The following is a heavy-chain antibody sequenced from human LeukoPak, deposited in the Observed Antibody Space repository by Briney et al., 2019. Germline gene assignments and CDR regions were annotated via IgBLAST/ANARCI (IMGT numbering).Heavy chain of an antibody. V-gene: IGHV3-30*04. CDR3: AREAPSGSFADY. J-gene: IGHJ4*02. CDR2: TSSDERAK. Sequence: HPGGSLRLSCAASGFTFSNYAMHWVRQSPGKGLEWVAVTSSDERAKFYADSMKGRFTISRDNSKNTLFLQMNSLTEEDTAVYFCAREAPSGSFADYWGQGTLVTVSS. CDR1: GFTFSNYA. D-gene: IGHD1-26*01.